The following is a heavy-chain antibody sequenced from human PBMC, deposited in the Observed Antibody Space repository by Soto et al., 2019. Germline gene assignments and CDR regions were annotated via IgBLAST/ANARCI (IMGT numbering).Heavy chain of an antibody. CDR1: GGTFSSYA. CDR2: IIPIFGTA. J-gene: IGHJ6*02. D-gene: IGHD2-2*01. V-gene: IGHV1-69*01. Sequence: QVQLVQSGAGVKKPGSSVKVSCKASGGTFSSYAISWVRQAPGQGLEWMGGIIPIFGTANYAQKFQGRVTITADESTSTAYMELSSLRSEDTAVYYCASPLGVVQAAHYGMDVWGQGTTVTVSS. CDR3: ASPLGVVQAAHYGMDV.